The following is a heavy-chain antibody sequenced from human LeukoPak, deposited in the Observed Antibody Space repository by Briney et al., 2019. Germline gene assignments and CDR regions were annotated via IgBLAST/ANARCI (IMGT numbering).Heavy chain of an antibody. D-gene: IGHD6-13*01. CDR2: IYPGDSDT. Sequence: GESLKISCKGSGYSFTTYWIGWVRQMPGKGLEWMGIIYPGDSDTRYSPSFQGQVTISADMSISTAYLQWSSLKASDTAMYYCARRSSYTSTWYGFDPWGQGTLVTVSS. CDR1: GYSFTTYW. CDR3: ARRSSYTSTWYGFDP. V-gene: IGHV5-51*01. J-gene: IGHJ5*02.